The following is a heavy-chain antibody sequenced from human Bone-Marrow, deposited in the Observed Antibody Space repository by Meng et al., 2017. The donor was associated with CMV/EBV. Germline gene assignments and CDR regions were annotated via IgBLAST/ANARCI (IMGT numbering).Heavy chain of an antibody. CDR2: ISSSSSYI. Sequence: GGSLTLSCAASGFTFSSYSMNWVRQAPGKGREWVSSISSSSSYIYYADSGKGGFTISRDNAKNSLYLQMNSLRAEDTAVYYCARDLGRGIIATTKYYYHYGMDVWGQGTTVTVSS. J-gene: IGHJ6*02. V-gene: IGHV3-21*01. D-gene: IGHD5-24*01. CDR1: GFTFSSYS. CDR3: ARDLGRGIIATTKYYYHYGMDV.